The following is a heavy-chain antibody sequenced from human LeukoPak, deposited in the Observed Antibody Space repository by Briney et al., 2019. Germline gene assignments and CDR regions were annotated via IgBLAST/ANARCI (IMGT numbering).Heavy chain of an antibody. CDR3: ARVIRPDWFDP. Sequence: SETLSLTCTVSGGSISSYYWSWIRQPPGKGLEWIGYIYYSGSTNYNPSLKSRVTISVDTSKNQFSLKLSSVTAADTAVYYCARVIRPDWFDPWGQGTLVTVSS. J-gene: IGHJ5*02. V-gene: IGHV4-59*01. D-gene: IGHD3-10*01. CDR1: GGSISSYY. CDR2: IYYSGST.